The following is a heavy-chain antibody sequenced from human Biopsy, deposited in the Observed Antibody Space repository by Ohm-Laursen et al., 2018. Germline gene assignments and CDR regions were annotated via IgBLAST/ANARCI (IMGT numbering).Heavy chain of an antibody. V-gene: IGHV4-59*11. Sequence: SETLSLTCTVSGGSLTGHYWSWIRQPPGKGLEWIGHISYTGYTNYNASLKSRVTISVDTSRNHFSLRLSSLTAADTAVYYCARGSNDFGGLYFPRWGQGTLLTVSS. CDR2: ISYTGYT. CDR3: ARGSNDFGGLYFPR. CDR1: GGSLTGHY. D-gene: IGHD4-23*01. J-gene: IGHJ4*02.